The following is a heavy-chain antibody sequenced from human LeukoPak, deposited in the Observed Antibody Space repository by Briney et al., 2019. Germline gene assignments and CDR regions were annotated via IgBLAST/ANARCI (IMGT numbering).Heavy chain of an antibody. J-gene: IGHJ4*02. V-gene: IGHV3-74*01. CDR1: GNYW. Sequence: GGSLRLSCAASGNYWMHWVRQAPGKGLVWVSHINSDGSWTGYADSVKGRFTISKDNAKNTVYLQMNNLRAEDTAVYYCVSFYETYWGRGTLVTVSS. CDR2: INSDGSWT. CDR3: VSFYETY. D-gene: IGHD2-2*01.